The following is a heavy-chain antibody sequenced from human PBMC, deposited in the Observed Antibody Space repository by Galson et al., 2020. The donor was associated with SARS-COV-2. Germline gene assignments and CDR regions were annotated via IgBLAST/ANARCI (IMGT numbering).Heavy chain of an antibody. CDR1: GYTLTELS. J-gene: IGHJ4*02. CDR2: FDPEDGET. V-gene: IGHV1-24*01. D-gene: IGHD3-3*02. Sequence: ASVKVSCKVSGYTLTELSMHWVRQAPGKGLEWMGGFDPEDGETIYAQKFQGRVTMTEDTSTDTAYMELSSLRSEDTAVYYCATDFAIFGVVRFDYWCQGTLVTVSS. CDR3: ATDFAIFGVVRFDY.